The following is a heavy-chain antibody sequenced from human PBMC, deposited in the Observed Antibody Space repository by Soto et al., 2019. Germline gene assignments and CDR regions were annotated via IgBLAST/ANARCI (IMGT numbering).Heavy chain of an antibody. CDR3: ARGGQDIVLMVYANSVWFDP. V-gene: IGHV4-34*01. CDR1: GGSFSGYY. D-gene: IGHD2-8*01. Sequence: PSETLSLTCAVYGGSFSGYYWSWIRQPPGKGLEWIGEINHSGSTNYNPSLKSRVTISVDTSKNQFSLKLSSVTAADTAVYYCARGGQDIVLMVYANSVWFDPWGQGTLVT. CDR2: INHSGST. J-gene: IGHJ5*02.